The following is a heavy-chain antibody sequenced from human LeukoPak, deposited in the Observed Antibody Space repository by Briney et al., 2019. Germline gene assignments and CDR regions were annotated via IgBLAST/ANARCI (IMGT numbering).Heavy chain of an antibody. V-gene: IGHV4-38-2*02. D-gene: IGHD4-17*01. J-gene: IGHJ4*02. CDR3: ARDLYGDLDY. CDR2: IYHSGST. Sequence: SETLSLTCTVSGYSISSGYYWGWIRQPPGKGLEWIGSIYHSGSTYYNPSLKSRVTISVDTSKNQFSLKLSSVTAAGTAVYYCARDLYGDLDYWGQGTLVTVSS. CDR1: GYSISSGYY.